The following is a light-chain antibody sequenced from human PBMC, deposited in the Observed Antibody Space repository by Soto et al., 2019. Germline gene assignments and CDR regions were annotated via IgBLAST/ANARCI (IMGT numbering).Light chain of an antibody. CDR2: DVS. CDR1: SSDVDDYNS. J-gene: IGLJ1*01. V-gene: IGLV2-11*01. Sequence: QSVLTQPRSVSGSPGQSVTISCTGPSSDVDDYNSVSWYQQHPDKAPKFNIYDVSKRPSGVPDRFSGSKSGKTASLTISGLQAEDEGDYYCCSYAGSYTYVFGGGTKVTVL. CDR3: CSYAGSYTYV.